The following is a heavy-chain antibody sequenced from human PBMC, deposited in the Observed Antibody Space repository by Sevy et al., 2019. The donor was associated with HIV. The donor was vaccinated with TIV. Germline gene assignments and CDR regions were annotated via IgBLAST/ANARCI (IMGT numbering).Heavy chain of an antibody. J-gene: IGHJ3*02. Sequence: GGSLRLSCAASGFTFSSYSMNWVRQAPGKGLEWVSSISSSSSYIYYADSVKGRFTISRDNAKNSLYLQMNSLRAEDTAVYYCATPLYSGSYRDAFDIWGQGTMVTVSS. CDR3: ATPLYSGSYRDAFDI. D-gene: IGHD1-26*01. CDR2: ISSSSSYI. V-gene: IGHV3-21*01. CDR1: GFTFSSYS.